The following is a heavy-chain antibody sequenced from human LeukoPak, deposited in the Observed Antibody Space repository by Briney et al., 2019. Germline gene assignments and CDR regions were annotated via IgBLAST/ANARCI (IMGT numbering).Heavy chain of an antibody. CDR3: ARDLGGLGKIDY. Sequence: PSQTLSLTCTVSGGSFSSGGYYWSWIRQHPGKGLEWIGYIFYSGTTYYNPSLKSRVIISVDASKNQFSLRLSSVTAADTAVYYCARDLGGLGKIDYWDQGTLVTVSS. CDR1: GGSFSSGGYY. CDR2: IFYSGTT. V-gene: IGHV4-31*03. J-gene: IGHJ4*02. D-gene: IGHD7-27*01.